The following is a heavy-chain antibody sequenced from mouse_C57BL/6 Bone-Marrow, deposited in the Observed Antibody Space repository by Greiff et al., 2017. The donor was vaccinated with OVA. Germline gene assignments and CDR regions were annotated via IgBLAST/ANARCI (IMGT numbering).Heavy chain of an antibody. Sequence: QVQLQQPGAELVMPGASVKLSCKASGYTFTSYWMHWVKQRPGQGLEWIGEIDPSDSYTNYNQKFKGKSTLTVDKSSSTAYMQLSSLTSEDSAVYYCARESRYYYGSSPFAYWGQGTRVTVSA. D-gene: IGHD1-1*01. CDR1: GYTFTSYW. CDR2: IDPSDSYT. CDR3: ARESRYYYGSSPFAY. J-gene: IGHJ3*01. V-gene: IGHV1-69*01.